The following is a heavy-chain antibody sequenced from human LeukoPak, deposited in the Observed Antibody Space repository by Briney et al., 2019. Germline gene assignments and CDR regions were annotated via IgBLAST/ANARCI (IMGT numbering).Heavy chain of an antibody. Sequence: GGSLRLSCTASGFTLGSHDMHWVRQIRGQGLEWVAAVSSGFHAFFADSVQGRFTVSREDARNSLYLQMNSLRAGDTAVYYCVREARGYHYTYFDYWGQGTLVTVSS. D-gene: IGHD5-18*01. CDR1: GFTLGSHD. J-gene: IGHJ4*02. V-gene: IGHV3-13*01. CDR2: VSSGFHA. CDR3: VREARGYHYTYFDY.